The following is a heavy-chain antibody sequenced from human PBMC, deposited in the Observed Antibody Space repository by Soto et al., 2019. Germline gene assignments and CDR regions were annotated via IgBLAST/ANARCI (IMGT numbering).Heavy chain of an antibody. CDR3: ARHTPAISISDH. CDR2: IYYSGST. J-gene: IGHJ1*01. D-gene: IGHD2-15*01. CDR1: GRSISTSSYY. V-gene: IGHV4-39*01. Sequence: SEALSLTYNFSGRSISTSSYYWGWIRQPPGKGLEWIGSIYYSGSTYYNPSLKSRVTISVDTSKNQFSLKLSSVTAADTAVYYCARHTPAISISDHWGQG.